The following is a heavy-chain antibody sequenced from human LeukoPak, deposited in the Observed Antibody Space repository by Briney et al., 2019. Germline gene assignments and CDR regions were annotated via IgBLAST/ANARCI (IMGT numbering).Heavy chain of an antibody. J-gene: IGHJ2*01. V-gene: IGHV3-30*02. CDR1: GFTFSSYG. CDR2: IRYDGSNK. CDR3: AKDMTREPTPPLDL. Sequence: GGSLRLSCAASGFTFSSYGMHWVRQAPGKGLERVAFIRYDGSNKYYADSVKGRFTISRDNSKNTLYLQMNSLRAEDTAVYYCAKDMTREPTPPLDLWGRGTLVTVSS. D-gene: IGHD1-26*01.